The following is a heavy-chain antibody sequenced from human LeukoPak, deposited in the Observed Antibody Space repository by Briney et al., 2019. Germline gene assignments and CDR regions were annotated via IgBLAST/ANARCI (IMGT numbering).Heavy chain of an antibody. V-gene: IGHV1-69*05. CDR3: ASMGTRTFIFDY. J-gene: IGHJ4*02. CDR2: IIPIFGTA. D-gene: IGHD4-23*01. Sequence: SVKVSCKASGGTFSSYAISWVRQAPGQGLEWMGGIIPIFGTANYAQKFQGRVTITTDESTSTAYMELSSLRSEDTAVYYCASMGTRTFIFDYWRQGPLVTVSS. CDR1: GGTFSSYA.